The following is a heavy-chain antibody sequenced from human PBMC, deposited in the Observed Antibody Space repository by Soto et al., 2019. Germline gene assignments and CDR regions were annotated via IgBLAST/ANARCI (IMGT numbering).Heavy chain of an antibody. Sequence: PGASVKVACKASGYTFTGYYMHWVRQAPGQGLEWMGWINPNSGGTNYAQKFQGRATMTRDTPISTAYMELSRLRSDDTAVYYCARGWITGTTDVAFDIWGQGTMVTASS. D-gene: IGHD1-7*01. CDR1: GYTFTGYY. V-gene: IGHV1-2*02. CDR2: INPNSGGT. J-gene: IGHJ3*02. CDR3: ARGWITGTTDVAFDI.